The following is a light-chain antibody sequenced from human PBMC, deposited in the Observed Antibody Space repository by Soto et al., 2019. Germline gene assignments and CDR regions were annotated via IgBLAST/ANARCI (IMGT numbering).Light chain of an antibody. V-gene: IGKV1-5*01. CDR3: QHYNSYSEA. CDR2: DAS. Sequence: DIQMTQSPSTLSASVGDRVTITCRASQSISSRLAWYQQKPGKAPKILIYDASSLQSGVPSRFSGSGSGTEFTLTISSLQPDDSATYYCQHYNSYSEAFGQGTQVDIK. J-gene: IGKJ1*01. CDR1: QSISSR.